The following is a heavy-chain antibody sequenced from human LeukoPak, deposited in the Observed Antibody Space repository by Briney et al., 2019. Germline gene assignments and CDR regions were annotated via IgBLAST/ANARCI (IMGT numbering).Heavy chain of an antibody. J-gene: IGHJ4*02. V-gene: IGHV5-51*01. D-gene: IGHD6-19*01. CDR1: GYSFTSYW. CDR3: VRHDSSGVDY. CDR2: IYPGDSDT. Sequence: GESLQISCKGSGYSFTSYWIAWVRQMPEKGLEWMGIIYPGDSDTRYSPSFQGQITISADKSISTAYLQWSNLKASDTAMYYCVRHDSSGVDYWGQGTPVTVSS.